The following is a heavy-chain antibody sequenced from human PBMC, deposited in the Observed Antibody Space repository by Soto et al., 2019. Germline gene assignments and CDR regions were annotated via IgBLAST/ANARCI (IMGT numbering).Heavy chain of an antibody. J-gene: IGHJ6*02. CDR3: ARDKAGRRFGELLGGMDV. Sequence: SVKVSCKASGGTFSSNAISWVRQAPGQGLEWMGGIIPIFGTANYAQKFQGRVTITADESTSTAYMELSSLRSEDTAVYYCARDKAGRRFGELLGGMDVWGQGSTVTAP. CDR2: IIPIFGTA. D-gene: IGHD3-10*01. V-gene: IGHV1-69*13. CDR1: GGTFSSNA.